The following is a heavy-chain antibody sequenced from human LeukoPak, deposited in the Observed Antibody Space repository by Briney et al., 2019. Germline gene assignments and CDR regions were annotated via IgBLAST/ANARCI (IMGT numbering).Heavy chain of an antibody. CDR1: GYTFTTYD. CDR3: AVMVRGLTRAFDV. J-gene: IGHJ3*01. Sequence: ASVKVSCKASGYTFTTYDINWVRQATGQGLEWVGWMNPDSANTDFAQKFQGRVTMTRDTSIGTAYMELSSLRSDDTAVYYCAVMVRGLTRAFDVWGQGTMVTVSS. CDR2: MNPDSANT. D-gene: IGHD3-10*01. V-gene: IGHV1-8*01.